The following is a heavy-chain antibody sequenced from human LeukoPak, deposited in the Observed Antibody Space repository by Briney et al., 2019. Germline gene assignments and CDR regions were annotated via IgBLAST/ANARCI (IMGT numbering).Heavy chain of an antibody. Sequence: SETLSLTCTVSGGSISSGGYYWSWIRQHPGKGLEWIGDIYYSGSTYYNPSLKSRVTISVDTPKNQFSLKLSSVTAADTAVYYCARVGAATWEPHGFDYWGQGTLVTVSS. CDR1: GGSISSGGYY. J-gene: IGHJ4*02. V-gene: IGHV4-31*03. CDR2: IYYSGST. D-gene: IGHD1-26*01. CDR3: ARVGAATWEPHGFDY.